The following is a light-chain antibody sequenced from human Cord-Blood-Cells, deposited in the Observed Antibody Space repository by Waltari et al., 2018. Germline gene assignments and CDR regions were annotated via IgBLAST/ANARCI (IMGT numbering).Light chain of an antibody. CDR3: SSYTSSSTYV. J-gene: IGLJ1*01. V-gene: IGLV2-14*01. Sequence: QSALTQPASVSGSPGQSITIPCTGTRRHVGCYNYFSWYQPHPAKAPKLMIYEDSNRPSGVSNRFSGSKSGNTASLTISGLQAEDEADYYCSSYTSSSTYVFGTGTKVTVL. CDR2: EDS. CDR1: RRHVGCYNY.